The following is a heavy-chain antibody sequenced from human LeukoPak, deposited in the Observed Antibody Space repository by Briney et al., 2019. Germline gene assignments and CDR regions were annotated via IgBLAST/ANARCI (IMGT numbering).Heavy chain of an antibody. V-gene: IGHV6-1*01. D-gene: IGHD5-12*01. CDR1: GDSVSTNGAA. Sequence: QTPSLTCAISGDSVSTNGAAWNSIRQSPSRCLEWLGWTYYRSKWYNHYAVSVKSRITINPETSKNQFSLQLNSVTPEDTAVYYCARDKGGSGYDHLDSWGQGTLVTVSS. CDR2: TYYRSKWYN. CDR3: ARDKGGSGYDHLDS. J-gene: IGHJ4*02.